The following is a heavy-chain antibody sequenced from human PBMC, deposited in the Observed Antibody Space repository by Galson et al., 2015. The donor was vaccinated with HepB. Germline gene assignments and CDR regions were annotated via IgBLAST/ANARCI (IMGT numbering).Heavy chain of an antibody. J-gene: IGHJ6*02. CDR2: FDPEDGET. Sequence: SVKVSCKVSGYTLTELSMHWVRQAPGKGLEWMGGFDPEDGETIYAQKFQGRVTMTEDTSTGTAYMELSSLRSEDTAVYYCATFARYYYYGMDVWGQGTTVTVSS. CDR3: ATFARYYYYGMDV. V-gene: IGHV1-24*01. CDR1: GYTLTELS.